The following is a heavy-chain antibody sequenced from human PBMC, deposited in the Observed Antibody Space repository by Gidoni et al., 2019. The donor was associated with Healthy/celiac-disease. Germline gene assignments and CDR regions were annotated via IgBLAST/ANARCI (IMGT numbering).Heavy chain of an antibody. CDR2: IYYSGST. Sequence: QVQLQESGPGLVKPSPTLSLTCTVSGGSISSGGYYWRWIRQHPGKGLEWIGYIYYSGSTYYNPSLKSRVTISVDTSKNQFSLKLSSVTAADTAVYYCARVMYYYDSSGYYPTAFDIWGQGTMVTVSS. D-gene: IGHD3-22*01. J-gene: IGHJ3*02. V-gene: IGHV4-31*03. CDR1: GGSISSGGYY. CDR3: ARVMYYYDSSGYYPTAFDI.